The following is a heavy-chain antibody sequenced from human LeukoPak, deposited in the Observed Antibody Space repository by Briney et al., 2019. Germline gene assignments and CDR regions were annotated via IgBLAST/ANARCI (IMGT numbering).Heavy chain of an antibody. CDR2: INPNSGGT. Sequence: ASVKVSCKASGYTFTGYYMHWVRQAPGQGLEWLGWINPNSGGTNYAQKFQGWVTMTRDTSNSPAYMELSRLRSGDTAVYYCASGSSGRPDAFDIWGQGTMVTVSS. V-gene: IGHV1-2*04. CDR3: ASGSSGRPDAFDI. D-gene: IGHD6-19*01. CDR1: GYTFTGYY. J-gene: IGHJ3*02.